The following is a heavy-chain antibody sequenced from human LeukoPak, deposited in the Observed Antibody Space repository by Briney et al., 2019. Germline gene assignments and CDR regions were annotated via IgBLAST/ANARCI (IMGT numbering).Heavy chain of an antibody. D-gene: IGHD3-16*01. V-gene: IGHV3-30*03. Sequence: RSLRLSCAASGFTFSSFGMHWVRQAPGKGLEWVAVLSYDGSNSYYADSVKGRFTISRDNAKNTLSLQVNSLRAEDTAVYYCARDLITGGGMDVWGQGTTVTVSS. J-gene: IGHJ6*02. CDR1: GFTFSSFG. CDR2: LSYDGSNS. CDR3: ARDLITGGGMDV.